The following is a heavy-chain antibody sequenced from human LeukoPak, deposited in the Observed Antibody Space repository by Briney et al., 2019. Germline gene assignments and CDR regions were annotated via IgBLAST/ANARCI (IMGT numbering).Heavy chain of an antibody. Sequence: GGSLRLSCAASGFTFSNYAMIWVRQPPGKGLEWVSAIRVSGGSTYYAESVKGRFTISRDNSRNTLFLQLNSLRAEDTAVYYCGKDPNGDYIGAFDMWGQGTMVTVSP. V-gene: IGHV3-23*01. CDR3: GKDPNGDYIGAFDM. J-gene: IGHJ3*02. CDR1: GFTFSNYA. D-gene: IGHD4-17*01. CDR2: IRVSGGST.